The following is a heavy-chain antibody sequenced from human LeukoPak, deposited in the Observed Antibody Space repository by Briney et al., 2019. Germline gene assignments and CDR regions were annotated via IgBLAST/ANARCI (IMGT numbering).Heavy chain of an antibody. Sequence: ASVKVSCKASGGTFSSYAINWVRQAPGQGLEWMGGIIPIFGTANNAQKFQGRVTISADESKTKGYMELSSLRAEDTAVYYCERGDEENNGKYCPTTSCFGGFDPWGQGTLVTVSS. V-gene: IGHV1-69*01. CDR1: GGTFSSYA. CDR2: IIPIFGTA. J-gene: IGHJ5*02. CDR3: ERGDEENNGKYCPTTSCFGGFDP. D-gene: IGHD2-2*01.